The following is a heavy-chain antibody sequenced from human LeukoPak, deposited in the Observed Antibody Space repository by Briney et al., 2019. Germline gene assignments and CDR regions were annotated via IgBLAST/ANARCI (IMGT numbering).Heavy chain of an antibody. D-gene: IGHD3-22*01. CDR2: IYYSGSN. CDR3: ARDQRYYDSSGYYEIGAFDI. Sequence: SETLSLTCTVSGGSISSSSYYWGWIRQPPGKGLEWIGSIYYSGSNYYNPSLKSRVTISVDTSKNQFSLKLSSVTAADTAVYYCARDQRYYDSSGYYEIGAFDIWGQGTMVTVSS. V-gene: IGHV4-39*07. J-gene: IGHJ3*02. CDR1: GGSISSSSYY.